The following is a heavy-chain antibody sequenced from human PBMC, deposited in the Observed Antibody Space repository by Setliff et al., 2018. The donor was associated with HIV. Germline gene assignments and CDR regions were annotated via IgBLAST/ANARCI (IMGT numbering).Heavy chain of an antibody. Sequence: EASVKVSCKASGYSFRNYDLNWVRQAPGQGLEWMGWISSDNGNTIYAQKFQGRVAMTIDTSTSTAHMELRSLTSDDTAVYYCARLSCTDGNCFPYNWFDPWGQGTLVTVSS. CDR1: GYSFRNYD. D-gene: IGHD2-15*01. V-gene: IGHV1-18*01. J-gene: IGHJ5*02. CDR3: ARLSCTDGNCFPYNWFDP. CDR2: ISSDNGNT.